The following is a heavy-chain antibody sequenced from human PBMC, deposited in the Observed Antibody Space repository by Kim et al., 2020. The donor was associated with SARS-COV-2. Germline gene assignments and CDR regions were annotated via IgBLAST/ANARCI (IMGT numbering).Heavy chain of an antibody. CDR1: GGSFSGYY. V-gene: IGHV4-34*01. D-gene: IGHD3-10*01. J-gene: IGHJ5*02. Sequence: SETLSLTCAVYGGSFSGYYWSWIRQPPGKGLEWIGEINHSGSTNYNPSLKSRVTISVDTSKNQFSLKLSPVTAADTAVYYCARDRLTYYGSGSSKIDPWGQGTLVTVSS. CDR2: INHSGST. CDR3: ARDRLTYYGSGSSKIDP.